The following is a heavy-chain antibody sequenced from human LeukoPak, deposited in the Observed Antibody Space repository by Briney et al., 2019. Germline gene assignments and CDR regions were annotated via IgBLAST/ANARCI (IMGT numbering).Heavy chain of an antibody. D-gene: IGHD4-17*01. CDR1: GFTFSSYE. J-gene: IGHJ4*02. CDR3: AKWGLRGYGDHGGFDY. CDR2: ISSSDSTI. Sequence: QPGGSLRLSCAASGFTFSSYEMHWVRQPPGKGLEWVSYISSSDSTIYYADSVKGRFTISRDNAKNSLYLQMNSLRAEDTAVYYCAKWGLRGYGDHGGFDYWGQGTLVTVSS. V-gene: IGHV3-48*03.